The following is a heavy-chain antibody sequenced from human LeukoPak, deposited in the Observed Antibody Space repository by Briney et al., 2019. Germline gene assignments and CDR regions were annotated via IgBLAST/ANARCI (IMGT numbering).Heavy chain of an antibody. J-gene: IGHJ1*01. CDR1: GGTFISYA. D-gene: IGHD2-15*01. Sequence: SVKVSCKASGGTFISYAISWVRQRPGQGLEWMGGITPLFGTANYAQKFQGRVTITADESASTAYMELSSLRSEDTAVYYCARDSSDIPRLIAHWGQGTLVTVSS. CDR2: ITPLFGTA. V-gene: IGHV1-69*13. CDR3: ARDSSDIPRLIAH.